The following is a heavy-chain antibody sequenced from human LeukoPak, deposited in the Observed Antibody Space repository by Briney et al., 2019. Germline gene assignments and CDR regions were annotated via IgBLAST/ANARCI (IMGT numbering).Heavy chain of an antibody. CDR1: GFTFSSYW. Sequence: GGSLRLSCAASGFTFSSYWMSWVRQAPGKGLEWVANIKQDGSEKYYVDSVKGRFTISRDNAKNSLYLQMNSLRAEDTAVYYCAKDLGRVTIFGVVIILDYWGQGTLVTVSS. CDR2: IKQDGSEK. D-gene: IGHD3-3*01. V-gene: IGHV3-7*01. J-gene: IGHJ4*02. CDR3: AKDLGRVTIFGVVIILDY.